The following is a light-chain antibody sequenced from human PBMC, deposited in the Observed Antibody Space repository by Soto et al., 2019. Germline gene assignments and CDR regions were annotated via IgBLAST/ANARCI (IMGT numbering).Light chain of an antibody. CDR2: TAS. CDR1: QGISNY. V-gene: IGKV1-27*01. J-gene: IGKJ1*01. CDR3: QKYNRAPWT. Sequence: DIQMTQSPSSLSASVGDRVTITCRASQGISNYLAWYQHKPGTVPKLLIYTASTLQSGVPSRFTGSGSGTDCTLTISSLQPEDVATYYCQKYNRAPWTIGQGTKVDIK.